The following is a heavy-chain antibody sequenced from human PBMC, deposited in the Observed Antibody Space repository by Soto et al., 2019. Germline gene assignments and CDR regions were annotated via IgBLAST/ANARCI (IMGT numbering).Heavy chain of an antibody. CDR3: ARDHHRYSGYDYVDY. CDR2: ISSNGGST. V-gene: IGHV3-64*01. D-gene: IGHD5-12*01. Sequence: GGSLRLSCAASGFTFNSYAMHWVRQAPGKGLEYVSAISSNGGSTYYANSVKGRFTISRDNSKNTLYLQMGSLRAEDMAVYYCARDHHRYSGYDYVDYWGQGTLVTVSS. J-gene: IGHJ4*02. CDR1: GFTFNSYA.